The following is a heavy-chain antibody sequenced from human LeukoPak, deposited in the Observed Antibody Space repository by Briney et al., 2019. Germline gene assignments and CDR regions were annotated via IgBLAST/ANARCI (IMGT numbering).Heavy chain of an antibody. J-gene: IGHJ6*02. CDR3: AREGYCSSTSCAGYYGMDV. D-gene: IGHD2-2*01. CDR2: ISSSSSYI. Sequence: GGSLRLSCAASGFTFSSYGMNWVRQAPGKGLEWVSSISSSSSYIYYADSVKGRFTISRDNAKNSLYLQMNSLRAEDTAVYYCAREGYCSSTSCAGYYGMDVWGQGTAVTVSS. V-gene: IGHV3-21*01. CDR1: GFTFSSYG.